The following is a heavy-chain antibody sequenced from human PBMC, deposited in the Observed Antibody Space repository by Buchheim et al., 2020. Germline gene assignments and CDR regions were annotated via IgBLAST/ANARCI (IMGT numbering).Heavy chain of an antibody. V-gene: IGHV4-61*02. CDR1: GGSISSGSYY. J-gene: IGHJ4*02. Sequence: QVQLQESGPGLVKPSQTLSLTCTVSGGSISSGSYYWSWIRQPAGKGLEWIGRIYTSGSTNYNPSLKSRVTISVDTSKNQFSLKLSSVTAADTAVYYCAREGAENYYDISGYLDYWGQGTL. CDR2: IYTSGST. D-gene: IGHD3-22*01. CDR3: AREGAENYYDISGYLDY.